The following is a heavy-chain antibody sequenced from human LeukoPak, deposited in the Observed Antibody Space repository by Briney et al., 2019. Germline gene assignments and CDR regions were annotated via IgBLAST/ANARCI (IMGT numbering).Heavy chain of an antibody. CDR2: IWYDGSNK. J-gene: IGHJ5*02. Sequence: PGGSLRLSCAASGFTFSSYGMHWVRQAPGKGLEWVAVIWYDGSNKYYADSVKGRFTISRDNSKNTLYLQMNSLRAEDTAVYYCAREVAGPWYNWFDPWGQGNLVTVSS. V-gene: IGHV3-33*01. CDR1: GFTFSSYG. CDR3: AREVAGPWYNWFDP. D-gene: IGHD6-19*01.